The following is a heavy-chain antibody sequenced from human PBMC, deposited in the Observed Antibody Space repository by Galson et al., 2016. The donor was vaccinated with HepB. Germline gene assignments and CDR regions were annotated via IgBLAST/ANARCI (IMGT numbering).Heavy chain of an antibody. V-gene: IGHV3-9*01. CDR2: ISWNSDSI. D-gene: IGHD3-16*01. Sequence: SLRLSCAAPGFTFDDYAMHWVRQAPGQGLEWVSGISWNSDSIGYADSVKGRFTISRDKAKNSPYPQMNSLRAEDTALYYCAKDTTGYWGSAVGHGMDVWGQGTTVTVSS. CDR1: GFTFDDYA. CDR3: AKDTTGYWGSAVGHGMDV. J-gene: IGHJ6*02.